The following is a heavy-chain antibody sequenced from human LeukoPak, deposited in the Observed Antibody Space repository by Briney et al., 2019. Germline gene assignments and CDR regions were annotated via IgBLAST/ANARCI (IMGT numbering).Heavy chain of an antibody. Sequence: SETLSLTCTVSGGSISNYYWSWIRQPAGKGLEWIGRIYTSGSTNYNPSLKSRVTMSVDTSKNQFSLKLSSVTAADTAVYYCAIVVRLYGDYYFDYWGQGTLVTVSS. V-gene: IGHV4-4*07. CDR3: AIVVRLYGDYYFDY. J-gene: IGHJ4*02. CDR2: IYTSGST. D-gene: IGHD4-17*01. CDR1: GGSISNYY.